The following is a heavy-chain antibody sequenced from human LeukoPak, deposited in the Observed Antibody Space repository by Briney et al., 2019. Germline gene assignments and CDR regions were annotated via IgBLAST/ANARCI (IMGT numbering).Heavy chain of an antibody. CDR3: ASHGKAAITAAGTGGVDWFDP. Sequence: SETLSLTCTVSGGSIKNSGGYYWTWIRQHPGKGLEWIGYIYHSGSTNSNPSLESRVTISLDKSKNQFSLKLSSVTAADTAVYYCASHGKAAITAAGTGGVDWFDPWGQGTLVTVSS. CDR1: GGSIKNSGGYY. D-gene: IGHD6-13*01. J-gene: IGHJ5*02. V-gene: IGHV4-31*03. CDR2: IYHSGST.